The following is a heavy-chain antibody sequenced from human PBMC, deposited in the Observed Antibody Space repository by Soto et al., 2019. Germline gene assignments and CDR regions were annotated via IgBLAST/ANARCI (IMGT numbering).Heavy chain of an antibody. CDR1: GGSFSGYY. CDR3: ARMYYHASGSYAGPFDP. V-gene: IGHV4-34*01. J-gene: IGHJ5*02. CDR2: INHSGST. D-gene: IGHD3-10*01. Sequence: SETLSLTCAVYGGSFSGYYWSWIRQPPGKGLEWIGEINHSGSTNYNPSLKSRVTISVNTSKNQFSLKLSAVTATDTAVYYCARMYYHASGSYAGPFDPWGQGTLVTVSS.